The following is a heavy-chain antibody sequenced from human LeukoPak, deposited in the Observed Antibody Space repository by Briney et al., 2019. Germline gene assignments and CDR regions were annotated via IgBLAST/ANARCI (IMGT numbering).Heavy chain of an antibody. CDR3: ARVESPPGSPPRHSSSWSGRGYFDY. D-gene: IGHD6-13*01. CDR1: GYTFTNYI. V-gene: IGHV1-2*02. CDR2: INPNSGGT. Sequence: RASVKVSCKASGYTFTNYIISWVRQAPGQGLEWMGWINPNSGGTNYAQKFQGRVTMTRDTSISTAYMELSRLRSDDTAVYYCARVESPPGSPPRHSSSWSGRGYFDYWGQGTLVTVSS. J-gene: IGHJ4*02.